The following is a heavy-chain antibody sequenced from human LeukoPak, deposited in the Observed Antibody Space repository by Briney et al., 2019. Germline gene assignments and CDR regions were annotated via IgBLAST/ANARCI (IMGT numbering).Heavy chain of an antibody. V-gene: IGHV3-33*01. CDR2: IWYDGSKK. D-gene: IGHD6-19*01. Sequence: GGSLRLSCAVSGFTFSSYGMHCVRQSPATGLESVPVIWYDGSKKYYADSVKGRFTIYRDNSKDTLYVQMNSLRAEDTAVYYCARDRGIAVAGPLDYWGQGTLVTVSS. CDR3: ARDRGIAVAGPLDY. CDR1: GFTFSSYG. J-gene: IGHJ4*02.